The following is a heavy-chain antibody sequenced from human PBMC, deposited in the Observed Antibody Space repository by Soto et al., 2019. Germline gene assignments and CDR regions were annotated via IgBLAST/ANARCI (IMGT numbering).Heavy chain of an antibody. CDR1: GGSISSSSYY. J-gene: IGHJ6*02. CDR2: IYYSGST. V-gene: IGHV4-39*01. CDR3: ARPYYDILSGFHGPYYYGMDV. Sequence: PSETLSLTCTVSGGSISSSSYYWGWIRQPPGKGLEWIGSIYYSGSTYYNPSLKSRVTISVDTSKNQFSLKLSSVTAADTAVYYCARPYYDILSGFHGPYYYGMDVRGQGTTVTVSS. D-gene: IGHD3-9*01.